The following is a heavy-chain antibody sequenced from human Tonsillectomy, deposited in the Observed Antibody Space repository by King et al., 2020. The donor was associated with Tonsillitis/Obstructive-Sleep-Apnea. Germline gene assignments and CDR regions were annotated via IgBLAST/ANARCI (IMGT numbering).Heavy chain of an antibody. CDR3: ARGWRTGYFNL. V-gene: IGHV4-39*01. D-gene: IGHD5-24*01. Sequence: QLQESGPGLVKPSETLSLTCTVSGGSISSSSYYWGWIRQPPGKGLEWIGSIYYSGSTYYNPSLKSRGTISVDTSKNQFSLKLSSVTAADTAVYYCARGWRTGYFNLWGRGTLVTVSS. J-gene: IGHJ2*01. CDR2: IYYSGST. CDR1: GGSISSSSYY.